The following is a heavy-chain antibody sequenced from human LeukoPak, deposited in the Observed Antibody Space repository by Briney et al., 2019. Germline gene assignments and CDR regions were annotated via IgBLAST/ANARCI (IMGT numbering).Heavy chain of an antibody. V-gene: IGHV3-21*01. D-gene: IGHD2-15*01. CDR2: ISGDSGYI. CDR3: ARDRWPDY. CDR1: GFTFSTFS. J-gene: IGHJ4*02. Sequence: GGSLRLSCAASGFTFSTFSMNWVRQAPGKGLEWVSSISGDSGYIYYADSVKGRFTISRDNAKNSLYLQMNSLRAEDTAVYYCARDRWPDYWGQGTLVTVSS.